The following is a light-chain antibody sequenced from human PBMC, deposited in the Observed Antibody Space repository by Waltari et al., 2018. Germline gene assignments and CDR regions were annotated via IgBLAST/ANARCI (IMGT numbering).Light chain of an antibody. CDR1: SSNIGAAYD. Sequence: QSVLTQPPSVSGVPGQRVTMSCPGSSSNIGAAYDVQWYQQVPGTPPRLLLYGNFNRPSGVPDRFSASKSGASASLAITGLQAEDEADYYCQSYDSSLGLVFGGGTKLTVL. J-gene: IGLJ3*02. CDR3: QSYDSSLGLV. V-gene: IGLV1-40*01. CDR2: GNF.